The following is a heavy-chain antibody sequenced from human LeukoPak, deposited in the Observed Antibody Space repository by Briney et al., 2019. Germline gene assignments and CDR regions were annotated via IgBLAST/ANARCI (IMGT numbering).Heavy chain of an antibody. CDR3: TLIQGWGSGSYYRDF. J-gene: IGHJ4*02. V-gene: IGHV3-15*01. D-gene: IGHD3-10*01. CDR1: GFSISNDW. Sequence: GGSLRLSCAASGFSISNDWMSWVRQAPGKGLEWVARVKSRSAGETTDYAAPVKGRFTISRDDSKNTLYLQMNSLKTEDTAVYYCTLIQGWGSGSYYRDFWGQGALVTVSS. CDR2: VKSRSAGETT.